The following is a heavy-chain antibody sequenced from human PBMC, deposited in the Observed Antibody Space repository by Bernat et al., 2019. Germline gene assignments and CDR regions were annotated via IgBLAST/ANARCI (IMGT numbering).Heavy chain of an antibody. CDR1: GNTFTGYY. V-gene: IGHV1-2*04. Sequence: QVQLVQSGAEVKKSGASVKVSCRAPGNTFTGYYMHWVRQAPGQGLEWMGWINPNNGDTNYAQKFQGWVTMTRDTSASTAYMELSSLRSEDTAVYYCARGTIQPLLYSLDYWGQGTLVTVSS. J-gene: IGHJ4*02. CDR2: INPNNGDT. D-gene: IGHD2-2*02. CDR3: ARGTIQPLLYSLDY.